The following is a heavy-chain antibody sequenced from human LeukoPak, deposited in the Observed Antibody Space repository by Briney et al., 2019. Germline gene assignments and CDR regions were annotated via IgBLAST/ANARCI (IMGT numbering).Heavy chain of an antibody. V-gene: IGHV4-34*01. D-gene: IGHD3-22*01. J-gene: IGHJ4*02. CDR2: INHSGST. Sequence: ETLSLTCAVYGGSFSGYYWSWIRQPPGKGLEWIGEINHSGSTNYNPSLKSRVIISVDTSKNQFSLKLSSVTAADTAVYYCARGPPRYYYDSSGYHGEYYFDYWGQGTLVTVSS. CDR1: GGSFSGYY. CDR3: ARGPPRYYYDSSGYHGEYYFDY.